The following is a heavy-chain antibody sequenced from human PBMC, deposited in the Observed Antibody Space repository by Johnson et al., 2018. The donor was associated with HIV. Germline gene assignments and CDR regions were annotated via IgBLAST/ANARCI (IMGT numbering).Heavy chain of an antibody. J-gene: IGHJ3*02. D-gene: IGHD4-17*01. V-gene: IGHV3-30-3*02. CDR2: ISYDGSNN. Sequence: QMLLVESGGGVVQPGGSLRLSCAASGFTFSSYAMHWVRQAPGKGLEWVAVISYDGSNNYYADSVKGRFTISRDNSKKTLYLQMNSLRAEDTAVYYCANLNDYGDYWGPEAFDSWGQGTMVSVSS. CDR3: ANLNDYGDYWGPEAFDS. CDR1: GFTFSSYA.